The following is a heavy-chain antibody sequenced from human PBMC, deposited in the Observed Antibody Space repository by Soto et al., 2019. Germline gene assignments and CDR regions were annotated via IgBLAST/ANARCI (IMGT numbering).Heavy chain of an antibody. D-gene: IGHD2-2*01. Sequence: QVQLQESGPGLVKPSETLSLTCTVSSDSISGVASFWSWIRQPPGKGLEWIANVYYSWSSYYNPSLNSRLTISMDTTKNQFSLQLKSMTAADTAVYYGAKLSCTRSTCYFPGWFDPWGQGTLVTVSS. CDR2: VYYSWSS. J-gene: IGHJ5*02. CDR3: AKLSCTRSTCYFPGWFDP. CDR1: SDSISGVASF. V-gene: IGHV4-31*03.